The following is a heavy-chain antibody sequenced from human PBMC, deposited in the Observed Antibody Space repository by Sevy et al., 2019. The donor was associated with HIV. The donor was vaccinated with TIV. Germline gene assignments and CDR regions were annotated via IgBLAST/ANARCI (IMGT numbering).Heavy chain of an antibody. CDR3: AFCGGDCYVNYYFDY. Sequence: ASVKVSCKASGGTFSSYAISWVRQAPGQGLEWMGGIIPIFGTANYAQKFQGRVTITADESTSTAYMELSSLGSEDTAVYYCAFCGGDCYVNYYFDYWGQGTLVTVSS. CDR1: GGTFSSYA. V-gene: IGHV1-69*13. D-gene: IGHD2-21*02. J-gene: IGHJ4*02. CDR2: IIPIFGTA.